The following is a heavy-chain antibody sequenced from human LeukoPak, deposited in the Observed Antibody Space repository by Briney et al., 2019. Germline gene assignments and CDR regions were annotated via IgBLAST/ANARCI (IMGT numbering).Heavy chain of an antibody. CDR1: GGSISSYY. Sequence: SETLSLTCTVSGGSISSYYWSWIRQPPGKGLEWIGYTYYSGSTNYNPSLKSRVTISVDTSKNQFSLKLSSVTAADTAVYYCARGIAFDYWGQGTLVTVSS. CDR3: ARGIAFDY. CDR2: TYYSGST. J-gene: IGHJ4*02. V-gene: IGHV4-59*01. D-gene: IGHD6-13*01.